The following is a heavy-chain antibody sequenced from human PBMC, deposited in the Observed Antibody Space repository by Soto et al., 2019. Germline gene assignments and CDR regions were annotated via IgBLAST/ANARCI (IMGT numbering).Heavy chain of an antibody. Sequence: QVQLQESGPGLVKASETLSLTCTVSADSISSRSYYWGWIRQPPGKGLEWIGNIYYGGNTYYNPSLKSRVTISVDTSKNQFSLNLTSVTAADTAVYYCARLYCSGGACDPNFDSWGQGTLVTVYS. D-gene: IGHD2-15*01. CDR1: ADSISSRSYY. CDR3: ARLYCSGGACDPNFDS. J-gene: IGHJ4*02. CDR2: IYYGGNT. V-gene: IGHV4-39*01.